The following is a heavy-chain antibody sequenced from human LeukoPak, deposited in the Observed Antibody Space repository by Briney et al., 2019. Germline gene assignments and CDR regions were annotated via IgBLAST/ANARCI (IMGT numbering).Heavy chain of an antibody. D-gene: IGHD4-17*01. J-gene: IGHJ3*01. V-gene: IGHV3-66*01. CDR2: VYGGDTT. Sequence: GGSLRLSCAASGSSRTTYYMSWVRQAPGKGLEFVSIVYGGDTTVYADSVTGRFSNSRDTCKNTLFLQMSSLTVEDTGVYYCTTCVALRAFDVWGQGTMVTVS. CDR1: GSSRTTYY. CDR3: TTCVALRAFDV.